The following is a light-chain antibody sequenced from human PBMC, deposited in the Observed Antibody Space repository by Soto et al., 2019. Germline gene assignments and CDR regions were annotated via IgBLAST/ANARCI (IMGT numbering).Light chain of an antibody. CDR3: HQSYTSTDT. V-gene: IGKV1-39*01. Sequence: DIQMTQSPSSLSASVGDRVAITCRASQSISNDVNWYQHKPGKAPKLLIYAASTLQSGVPSRFSGSGSGTHFTLTIRGLQPEDFATYFCHQSYTSTDTFGQGTKLEI. CDR1: QSISND. CDR2: AAS. J-gene: IGKJ2*01.